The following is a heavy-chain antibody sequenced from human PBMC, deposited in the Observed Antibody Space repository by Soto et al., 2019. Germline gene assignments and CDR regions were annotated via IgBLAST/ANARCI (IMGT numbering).Heavy chain of an antibody. CDR2: INHSRST. CDR3: ARDKITGLFEE. D-gene: IGHD1-1*01. V-gene: IGHV4-34*01. J-gene: IGHJ4*02. Sequence: QVQLQQWGAGLLKPSETLSLTCAVYGGSFSGYYWTWIRQPPGTGQEWIGEINHSRSTNYNPSLKSRNTRSEDTSKNQISLKPPSVAAADTALYYCARDKITGLFEEWGQVTLVTVSS. CDR1: GGSFSGYY.